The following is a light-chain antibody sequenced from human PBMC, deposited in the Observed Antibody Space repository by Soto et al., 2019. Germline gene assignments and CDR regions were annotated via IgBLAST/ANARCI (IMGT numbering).Light chain of an antibody. Sequence: EIVLTQSPGTLSLSPGERATLSCRASQSVSSSSLAWNQQKPGQAPRLLIYSTSSRATGIPDRFSGSCSGTDFTLTISILEPEDVAEYYAQYYGSSSVTFGQGTRLEIK. CDR1: QSVSSSS. CDR3: QYYGSSSVT. J-gene: IGKJ5*01. V-gene: IGKV3-20*01. CDR2: STS.